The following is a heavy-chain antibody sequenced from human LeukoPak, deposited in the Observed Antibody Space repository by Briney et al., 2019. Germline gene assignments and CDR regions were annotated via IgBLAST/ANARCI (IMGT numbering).Heavy chain of an antibody. Sequence: GGSLRLSCAASGFTFSSYAMSWVRQAPGKGLEWVANIKQDGSEKYYVDSVKGRFTISRDNAKNSLYLQMNSLRAEDTAVYYCAREAIAAAGYYYYYGMDVWGQGTTVTVSS. CDR2: IKQDGSEK. CDR1: GFTFSSYA. CDR3: AREAIAAAGYYYYYGMDV. V-gene: IGHV3-7*01. D-gene: IGHD6-13*01. J-gene: IGHJ6*02.